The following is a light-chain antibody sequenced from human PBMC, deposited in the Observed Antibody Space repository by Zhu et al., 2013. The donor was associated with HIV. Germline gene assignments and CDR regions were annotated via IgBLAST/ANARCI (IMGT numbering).Light chain of an antibody. CDR2: WAS. CDR3: LQYYSARS. CDR1: QSVLYTSNNMNY. V-gene: IGKV4-1*01. Sequence: DIVMTQSPDSLAVSLGERATINCKSSQSVLYTSNNMNYLAWYQQKPGQPPKLLIYWASSRESGVPDRFSGSGSGTDFTLTISSLQAEDVAVYYCLQYYSARSFGQGTKVGIK. J-gene: IGKJ1*01.